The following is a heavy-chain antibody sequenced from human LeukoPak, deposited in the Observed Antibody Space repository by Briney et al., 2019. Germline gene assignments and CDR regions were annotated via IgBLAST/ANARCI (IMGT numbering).Heavy chain of an antibody. V-gene: IGHV3-15*01. J-gene: IGHJ4*02. CDR3: ATDLGLTMIRGVIVH. CDR1: GFTFTNAW. Sequence: GGSLRLSCAASGFTFTNAWMTWVRQAPGQGLAWVSRIKSKGDGEATDYAAPVKGRFTMSRDDSKATLYLQMNSLKAEDTAVYYCATDLGLTMIRGVIVHWGQGALVTVSS. CDR2: IKSKGDGEAT. D-gene: IGHD3-10*01.